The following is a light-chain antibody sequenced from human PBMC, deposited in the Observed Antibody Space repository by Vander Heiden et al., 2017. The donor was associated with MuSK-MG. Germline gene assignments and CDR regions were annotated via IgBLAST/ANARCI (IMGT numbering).Light chain of an antibody. V-gene: IGKV3-15*01. Sequence: EIVMTQSPATLSVSPGERVTLSCRASQTVSSNLAWYQQKPGQAPRLLIYGASTRATGGPATFSGSGSGTEFTLTISSLQSEDLAIYYCQQYHKWPLTFGGGAKVEIK. CDR1: QTVSSN. J-gene: IGKJ4*01. CDR3: QQYHKWPLT. CDR2: GAS.